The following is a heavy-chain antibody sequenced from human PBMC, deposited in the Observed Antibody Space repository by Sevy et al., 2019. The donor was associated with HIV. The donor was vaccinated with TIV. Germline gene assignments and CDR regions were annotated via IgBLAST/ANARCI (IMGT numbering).Heavy chain of an antibody. V-gene: IGHV1-18*01. CDR3: ARDRSHYGSGSYYNPLDY. D-gene: IGHD3-10*01. CDR2: ISGYNGNT. Sequence: ASVKVSGKASGYTFSSYGISWVRQAPGQGLEWMGWISGYNGNTKYVEKIQGRVTMTIDTVTSTAYMELRSLRSDDTAIYYCARDRSHYGSGSYYNPLDYWGQGIPVTVSS. J-gene: IGHJ4*02. CDR1: GYTFSSYG.